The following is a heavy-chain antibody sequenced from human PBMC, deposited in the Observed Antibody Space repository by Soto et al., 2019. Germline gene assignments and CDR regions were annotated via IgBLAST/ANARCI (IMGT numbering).Heavy chain of an antibody. CDR3: ARDNLEPGIAAAGDYYFDY. D-gene: IGHD6-13*01. CDR1: GFTFSSYG. CDR2: IWYDGSNK. Sequence: GGSLRLSCAASGFTFSSYGMHWVRQAPGKGLEWVAVIWYDGSNKYYADSVKGRFTISRDNSKNTLYLQMNSLRAEDTAWYYCARDNLEPGIAAAGDYYFDYWGQGTLVTVSS. J-gene: IGHJ4*02. V-gene: IGHV3-33*01.